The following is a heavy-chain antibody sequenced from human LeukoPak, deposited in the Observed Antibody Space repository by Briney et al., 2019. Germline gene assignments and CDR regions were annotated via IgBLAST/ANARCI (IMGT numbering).Heavy chain of an antibody. CDR2: ISSSSSTI. V-gene: IGHV3-48*01. Sequence: GGSLRLSCAASGFTFSDHYMDWVRQAPGKGLEWVSYISSSSSTIYYADSVKGRFTISRDNAKNSLYLQMNSLRAEDTAVYYCAREGTLLTFYFDYWGQGTLVTVSS. D-gene: IGHD2-21*02. J-gene: IGHJ4*02. CDR1: GFTFSDHY. CDR3: AREGTLLTFYFDY.